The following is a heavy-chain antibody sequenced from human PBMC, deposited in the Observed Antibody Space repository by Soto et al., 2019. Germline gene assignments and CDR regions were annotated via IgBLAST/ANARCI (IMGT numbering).Heavy chain of an antibody. J-gene: IGHJ3*02. CDR2: IKQDGSEK. D-gene: IGHD6-13*01. Sequence: GGSLRLSCAASGFTFSSYAMSWVRQAPGKGLEWVANIKQDGSEKYYVDSVKGRFTISRDNAKNSLYLQMNSLRAEDTAVYYCARYSDDAFDIWGQGTMVTVSS. CDR3: ARYSDDAFDI. V-gene: IGHV3-7*01. CDR1: GFTFSSYA.